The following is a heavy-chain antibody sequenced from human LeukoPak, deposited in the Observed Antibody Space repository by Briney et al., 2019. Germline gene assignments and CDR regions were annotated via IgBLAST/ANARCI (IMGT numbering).Heavy chain of an antibody. CDR2: ISEDGDND. V-gene: IGHV3-30*03. J-gene: IGHJ4*02. Sequence: PGGSLRLSCSVSGFTFKAFRMHWVRQAPGKGLEWVAFISEDGDNDSYADSVKGRFTISRDNYENTLHLQTNSLRSEDTAVYYCARVSRYRPNWGQGTLVTVSS. CDR1: GFTFKAFR. CDR3: ARVSRYRPN. D-gene: IGHD3-16*02.